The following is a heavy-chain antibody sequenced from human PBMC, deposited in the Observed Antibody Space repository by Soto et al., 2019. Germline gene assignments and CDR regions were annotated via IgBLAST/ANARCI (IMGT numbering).Heavy chain of an antibody. Sequence: SLRLCCAACRFTFRNYVMNWIRQAPGKGLEWVSTISYSADKTFYADSVKGRFTISRDNSRDTLFLQMNSLRADDAAVYYCARRARTATTNWGAFDIWGQGTMVTV. CDR1: RFTFRNYV. D-gene: IGHD1-7*01. CDR2: ISYSADKT. J-gene: IGHJ3*02. CDR3: ARRARTATTNWGAFDI. V-gene: IGHV3-23*01.